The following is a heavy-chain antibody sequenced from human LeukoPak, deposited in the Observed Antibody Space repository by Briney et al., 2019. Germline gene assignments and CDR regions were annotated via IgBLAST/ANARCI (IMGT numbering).Heavy chain of an antibody. Sequence: PSETLSLTCAVSGGSISSGGYSWSWIRQPPGKGLEWIGYIYHSGSTYYNPSLKSRVTISVDRSKNQFSLKLSSVTAADTAVYYCARHPSGREFDYWGQGTLVTVSS. J-gene: IGHJ4*02. CDR1: GGSISSGGYS. V-gene: IGHV4-30-2*01. D-gene: IGHD3-3*01. CDR2: IYHSGST. CDR3: ARHPSGREFDY.